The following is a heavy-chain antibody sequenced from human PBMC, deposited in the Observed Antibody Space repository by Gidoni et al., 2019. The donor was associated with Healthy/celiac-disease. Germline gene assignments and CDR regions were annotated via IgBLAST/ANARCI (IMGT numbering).Heavy chain of an antibody. J-gene: IGHJ1*01. CDR2: ISGSGGST. Sequence: EVQLLESGGGLVQPGGALSLSCAASGFPFSSYAMSWVRQAPGKGLEWVSAISGSGGSTYYADSVKGRFTISRDNSKNTLYLQMNSLRAEDTAVYYCAKDHRVLTGIAGRVEYFQHWGQGTLVTVSS. V-gene: IGHV3-23*01. D-gene: IGHD6-13*01. CDR1: GFPFSSYA. CDR3: AKDHRVLTGIAGRVEYFQH.